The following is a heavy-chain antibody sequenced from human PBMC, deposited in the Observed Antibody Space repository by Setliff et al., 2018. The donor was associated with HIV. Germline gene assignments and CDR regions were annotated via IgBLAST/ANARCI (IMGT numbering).Heavy chain of an antibody. CDR1: GFIFSDYH. CDR2: GRHKRNSYTT. V-gene: IGHV3-72*01. CDR3: VRSDSTGCLEF. J-gene: IGHJ1*01. D-gene: IGHD2-8*02. Sequence: GSLRLSCAASGFIFSDYHMYWVRQVPGKGLEWVGRGRHKRNSYTTEYAASVKGRFTITRDDSTNSVHLQMNSLRTEDTAVYFCVRSDSTGCLEFWGQGTLVTVSS.